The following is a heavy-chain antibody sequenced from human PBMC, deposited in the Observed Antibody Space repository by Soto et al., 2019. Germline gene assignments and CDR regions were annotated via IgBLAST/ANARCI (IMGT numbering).Heavy chain of an antibody. D-gene: IGHD3-10*01. V-gene: IGHV4-39*01. CDR1: GGSINNSSFY. J-gene: IGHJ4*02. CDR3: ARRPLVRGIIPYYFYS. CDR2: IYYSGSA. Sequence: QLQLQESGPGLVKPSETLSLTCTVSGGSINNSSFYWGWVRQPPGKRLEWIGSIYYSGSAYYNPSLKSRLTISVYTSKNQFALNLSPVTAADTAVYFCARRPLVRGIIPYYFYSWCQGTLVTVSS.